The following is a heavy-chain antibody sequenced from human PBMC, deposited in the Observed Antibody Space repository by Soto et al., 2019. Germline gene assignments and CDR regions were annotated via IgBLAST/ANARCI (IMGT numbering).Heavy chain of an antibody. J-gene: IGHJ4*02. CDR2: IYHSGST. V-gene: IGHV4-30-2*01. D-gene: IGHD1-1*01. CDR3: ARGGYGTPNDY. CDR1: GGSISSGGYS. Sequence: KTSETLSLTCAVSGGSISSGGYSWSWIRQPPGKGLEWIGYIYHSGSTYYNPSLKSRVTISVDRSKNQFSLKLSSVTAADTAVYYCARGGYGTPNDYWGQGTLVTVSS.